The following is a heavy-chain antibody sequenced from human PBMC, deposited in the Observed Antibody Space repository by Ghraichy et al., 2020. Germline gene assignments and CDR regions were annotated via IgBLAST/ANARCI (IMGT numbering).Heavy chain of an antibody. Sequence: GGSLRLACAASGFTVSSNYMSWVRQAPGKGLEWVSVIYSGGSTYYADSAKGRFTISRDNSKNTLYLQMNSLRAEDTAVYYCAREQHRAYYYGMDVWGQGTTVTVSS. D-gene: IGHD2-21*01. CDR1: GFTVSSNY. V-gene: IGHV3-53*01. CDR2: IYSGGST. CDR3: AREQHRAYYYGMDV. J-gene: IGHJ6*02.